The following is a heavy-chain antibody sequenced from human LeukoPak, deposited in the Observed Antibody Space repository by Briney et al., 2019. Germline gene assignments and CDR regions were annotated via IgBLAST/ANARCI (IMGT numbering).Heavy chain of an antibody. CDR3: ASRGNNAFDI. D-gene: IGHD1/OR15-1a*01. CDR1: GFTFSSYG. J-gene: IGHJ3*02. Sequence: GGSLRLSCAASGFTFSSYGMHWVRQAPGKGLEWVAVISYDGSNKYYADSVKGRFTISRDNAKNSLYLQMNSLRAEDTAVYYCASRGNNAFDIWGQGTMVTVSS. CDR2: ISYDGSNK. V-gene: IGHV3-30*03.